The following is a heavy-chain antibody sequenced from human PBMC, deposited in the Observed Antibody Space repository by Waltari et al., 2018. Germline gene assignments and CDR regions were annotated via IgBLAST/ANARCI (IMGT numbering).Heavy chain of an antibody. D-gene: IGHD3-10*01. CDR2: INPNSGGT. CDR1: GYTFTGYY. CDR3: ARGVPYYYGSGSYYDY. Sequence: QVQLVQSGAEVKKPGASVKVSCKASGYTFTGYYMHWWRQAPGQGLEWMGWINPNSGGTNYAQKFQGRVTMTRDTSISTAYMELSRLRSDDTAVYYCARGVPYYYGSGSYYDYWGQGTLVTVSS. V-gene: IGHV1-2*02. J-gene: IGHJ4*02.